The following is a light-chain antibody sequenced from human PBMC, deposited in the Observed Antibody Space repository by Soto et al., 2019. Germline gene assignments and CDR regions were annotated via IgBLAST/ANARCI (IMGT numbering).Light chain of an antibody. V-gene: IGLV1-40*01. J-gene: IGLJ3*02. Sequence: QSVLTQPTSVSGAPGQGVTISCTGSSSNLGEGYDVHWYQQLPGTAPKLLIYGNRNLPSGVPDRFSGSKSCTSASLAITGLHAEDEADYYCQSYDSNLSGSVFGGGTKVTVL. CDR3: QSYDSNLSGSV. CDR2: GNR. CDR1: SSNLGEGYD.